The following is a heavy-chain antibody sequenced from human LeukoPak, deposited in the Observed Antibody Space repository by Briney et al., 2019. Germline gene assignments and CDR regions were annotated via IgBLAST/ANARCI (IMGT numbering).Heavy chain of an antibody. CDR1: GFTFSSYS. CDR3: ARRLISLRAPHLYGMDV. Sequence: GGSPRLSCAASGFTFSSYSMNWVRQAPGKGLEWVSSISSSSSYIYYADSVKGRFTISRDNAKNSLYLQMNSLRAEDTAVYYCARRLISLRAPHLYGMDVWGQGTTVTVSS. J-gene: IGHJ6*02. D-gene: IGHD3-16*01. V-gene: IGHV3-21*01. CDR2: ISSSSSYI.